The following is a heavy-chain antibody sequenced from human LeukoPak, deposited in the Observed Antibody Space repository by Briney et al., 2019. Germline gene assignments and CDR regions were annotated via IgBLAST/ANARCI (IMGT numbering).Heavy chain of an antibody. D-gene: IGHD3-22*01. CDR3: ARDLRIYYDSSGYYPYNWFDP. CDR2: IYYSGST. CDR1: GGSISSYY. Sequence: SETLSLTCTVSGGSISSYYWSWIRQPPGKGLEWIGYIYYSGSTNYNPSLKSRVTISVDTSKNQFSLKLSSVTAADTAVYYCARDLRIYYDSSGYYPYNWFDPWGQGTLVTVSS. V-gene: IGHV4-59*01. J-gene: IGHJ5*02.